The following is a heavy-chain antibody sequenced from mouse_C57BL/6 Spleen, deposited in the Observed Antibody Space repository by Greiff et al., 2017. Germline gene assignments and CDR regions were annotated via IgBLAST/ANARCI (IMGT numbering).Heavy chain of an antibody. CDR2: IHPNSGST. CDR3: ARGENDYDGGVYFDY. J-gene: IGHJ2*01. CDR1: GYTFTSYW. Sequence: QVQLKQPGAELVKPGASVKLSCKASGYTFTSYWMHWVKQRPGQGLEWIGMIHPNSGSTNYNEKFKSKATLTVDKSSSTAYMQLSSLTSEDSAVYYCARGENDYDGGVYFDYWGQGTTLTVSS. D-gene: IGHD2-4*01. V-gene: IGHV1-64*01.